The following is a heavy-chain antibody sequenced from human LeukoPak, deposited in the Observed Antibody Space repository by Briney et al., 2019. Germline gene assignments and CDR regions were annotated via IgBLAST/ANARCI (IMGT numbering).Heavy chain of an antibody. CDR3: AKNGAVVVPAATKYYYYYMDV. CDR1: GFTFSSYA. Sequence: GRSLRLSCAASGFTFSSYAMHWVRQAPGKGLEWVAVISYDGSNKYYADSVKGRFTISRDNSKNTLYLQMNSLRAEDTAVYYCAKNGAVVVPAATKYYYYYMDVWGKGTTVTVSS. J-gene: IGHJ6*03. V-gene: IGHV3-30-3*02. CDR2: ISYDGSNK. D-gene: IGHD2-2*01.